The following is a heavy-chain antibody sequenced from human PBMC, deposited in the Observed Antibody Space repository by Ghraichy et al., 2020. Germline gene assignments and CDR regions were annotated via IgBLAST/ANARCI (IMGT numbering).Heavy chain of an antibody. Sequence: SQTLSLTCTVSVGSIGSGSYYWGWVRQPPGRGLEWIGNISYGGGVTFYNPSLKSRVTISVDTSNNQFSLNLSSVTAADTAVDYCARPVHTRGYYYYMDLWGRGTSVTVSS. CDR1: VGSIGSGSYY. D-gene: IGHD2-2*02. V-gene: IGHV4-39*01. CDR3: ARPVHTRGYYYYMDL. CDR2: ISYGGGVT. J-gene: IGHJ6*03.